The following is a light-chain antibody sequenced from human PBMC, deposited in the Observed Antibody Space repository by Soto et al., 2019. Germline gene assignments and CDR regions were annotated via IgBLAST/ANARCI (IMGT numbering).Light chain of an antibody. V-gene: IGLV2-14*03. CDR3: NSYTSNTNYV. CDR2: DVS. CDR1: SSDVGAFNY. J-gene: IGLJ1*01. Sequence: QSVRSHPASVSWSPGHSITISCSGTSSDVGAFNYVSWYQQHPGKAPKLMIYDVSNRPSGVSNRFSGSKSGNTASLTISGLRAEEEADYYCNSYTSNTNYVFGTGTKVTVL.